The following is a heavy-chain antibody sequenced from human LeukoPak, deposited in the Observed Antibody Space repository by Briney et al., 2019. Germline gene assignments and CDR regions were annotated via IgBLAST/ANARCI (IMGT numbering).Heavy chain of an antibody. D-gene: IGHD3-10*01. CDR3: ARDSMVRGVIRQYYYGMDV. Sequence: GGSLRLSCAASGFTFSSYAMHWVRQAPGKGLVWVSRINSDGSSTSYADSVKGRFTISRDNAKNTLYLQMNSLRAEDTAVYYCARDSMVRGVIRQYYYGMDVWGKGTTVTVSS. CDR1: GFTFSSYA. CDR2: INSDGSST. V-gene: IGHV3-74*01. J-gene: IGHJ6*04.